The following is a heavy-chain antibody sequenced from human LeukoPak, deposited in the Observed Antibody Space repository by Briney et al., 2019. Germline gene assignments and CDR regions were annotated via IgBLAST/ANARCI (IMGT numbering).Heavy chain of an antibody. V-gene: IGHV4-59*01. J-gene: IGHJ4*02. CDR1: GGSFSEYY. CDR2: MSYSGSS. D-gene: IGHD3-22*01. CDR3: ARDGYSDSSGYDYPPSV. Sequence: SETLSLTCAVYGGSFSEYYWSWIRQPPGKGLEWIGYMSYSGSSSYNPSLRSRVTISVDASKKQFSLKLSSVTAADTAVYYCARDGYSDSSGYDYPPSVWGQGTLVTVSS.